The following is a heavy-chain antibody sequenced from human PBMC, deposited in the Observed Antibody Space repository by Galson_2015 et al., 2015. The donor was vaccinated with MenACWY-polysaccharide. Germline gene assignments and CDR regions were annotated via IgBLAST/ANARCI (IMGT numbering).Heavy chain of an antibody. D-gene: IGHD5-18*01. CDR1: GYSFTKYV. CDR3: ARDYAALSVVLLPGFYFDP. V-gene: IGHV1-3*04. CDR2: INTGSGNT. J-gene: IGHJ5*02. Sequence: SVKVSCKASGYSFTKYVMYWLRQAPGQRLEYMGWINTGSGNTKVSQKFQDRVTITGDTSTNSVFLELSSLKSEDTAVYYCARDYAALSVVLLPGFYFDPWGQGTLVTVSS.